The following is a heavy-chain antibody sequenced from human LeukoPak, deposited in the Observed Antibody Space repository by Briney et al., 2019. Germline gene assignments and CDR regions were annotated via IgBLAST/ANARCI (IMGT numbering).Heavy chain of an antibody. Sequence: PGGSLRLSCAASGFIFSSYGMRWVRQAPGKGLEWVAFIRYDGSNKYYADSVKGRFTISRDNSKNTLYLQMNSLRAEDTAVYYCAKGVPYYGSGSYYPPFDYWGQGTLVTVSS. CDR2: IRYDGSNK. J-gene: IGHJ4*02. CDR1: GFIFSSYG. V-gene: IGHV3-30*02. D-gene: IGHD3-10*01. CDR3: AKGVPYYGSGSYYPPFDY.